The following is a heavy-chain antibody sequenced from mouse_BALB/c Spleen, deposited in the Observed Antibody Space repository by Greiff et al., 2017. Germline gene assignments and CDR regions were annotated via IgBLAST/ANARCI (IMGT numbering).Heavy chain of an antibody. V-gene: IGHV1-80*01. CDR3: ARNYYGSSDYYAMDY. J-gene: IGHJ4*01. Sequence: VQLQESGAELVRPGSSVKISCKASGYAFSSYWMNWVKQRPGQGLEWIGQIYPGDGDTNYNGKFKGKATLTADKSSSTAYMQLSSLTSEDSAVYFCARNYYGSSDYYAMDYWGQGTSVTVSS. CDR1: GYAFSSYW. D-gene: IGHD1-1*01. CDR2: IYPGDGDT.